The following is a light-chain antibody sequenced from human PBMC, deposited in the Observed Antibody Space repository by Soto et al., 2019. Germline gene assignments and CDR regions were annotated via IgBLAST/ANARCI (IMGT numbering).Light chain of an antibody. J-gene: IGLJ2*01. CDR3: CSYAGTTTWV. CDR1: SSGVGSHNF. CDR2: EVT. V-gene: IGLV2-23*02. Sequence: QSAVTQPASVSGSPGQSITISCTGTSSGVGSHNFVSWYQQRPGKAPKLMIFEVTKRPSGVSSRFSASKSGNTASLTISGVQSEDEADYYCCSYAGTTTWVFGGGTKLTVL.